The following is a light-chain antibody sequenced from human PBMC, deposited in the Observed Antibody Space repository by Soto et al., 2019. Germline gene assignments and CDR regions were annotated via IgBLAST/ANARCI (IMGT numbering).Light chain of an antibody. J-gene: IGLJ1*01. Sequence: SALTQPPSASGSPGQSVAISCTGTSSDIGGYNFVSWYQQHPGKAPKLMIYEVTKRPSGVPDRFSGSKSGNTATLIVSGLQAEDEADYYCSSHGGSINPYVSGTGTKLTVL. CDR2: EVT. CDR3: SSHGGSINPYV. CDR1: SSDIGGYNF. V-gene: IGLV2-8*01.